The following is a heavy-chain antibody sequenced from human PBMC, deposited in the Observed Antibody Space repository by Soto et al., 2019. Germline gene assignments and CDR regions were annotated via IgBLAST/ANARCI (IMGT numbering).Heavy chain of an antibody. Sequence: GGSLRLSCAASGFTFSNAWMNWVRQAPGKGLEWVGRIKSKTDGGTTDYAAPVKGRFTISRDDSKNTLYLQMNSLKTEDTAVYYCTTEPIHPILTGYYNVRGDRGGSNFDYWGQGTLVTVSS. CDR3: TTEPIHPILTGYYNVRGDRGGSNFDY. CDR1: GFTFSNAW. J-gene: IGHJ4*02. CDR2: IKSKTDGGTT. V-gene: IGHV3-15*07. D-gene: IGHD3-9*01.